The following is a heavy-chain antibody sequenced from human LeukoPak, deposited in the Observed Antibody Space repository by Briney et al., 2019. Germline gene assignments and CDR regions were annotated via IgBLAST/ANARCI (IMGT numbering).Heavy chain of an antibody. CDR1: GFTFDRFA. Sequence: GGSLRLSCAASGFTFDRFAMHWVRQAPGKGLEWVSLISGDGFTTYYVDSVKGRFTISRDNSKNSLYLQMNSMRTEDTALYFCAREGSSSGFFDYWGQGTLVTVSS. V-gene: IGHV3-43*02. CDR2: ISGDGFTT. J-gene: IGHJ4*02. CDR3: AREGSSSGFFDY. D-gene: IGHD6-19*01.